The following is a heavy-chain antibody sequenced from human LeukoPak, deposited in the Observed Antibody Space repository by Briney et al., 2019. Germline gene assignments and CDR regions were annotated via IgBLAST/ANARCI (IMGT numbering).Heavy chain of an antibody. D-gene: IGHD6-13*01. Sequence: TGGSVRLSCAASGFTFSGYWMHWARQAPGKGLVWVACIKGDGSDTGYADSVKGRFTISRDNAKNMLYLQMNSLRVEDTAVYYCARDPRSKGFDPWGQGTLVTVSA. CDR2: IKGDGSDT. CDR3: ARDPRSKGFDP. V-gene: IGHV3-74*01. CDR1: GFTFSGYW. J-gene: IGHJ5*02.